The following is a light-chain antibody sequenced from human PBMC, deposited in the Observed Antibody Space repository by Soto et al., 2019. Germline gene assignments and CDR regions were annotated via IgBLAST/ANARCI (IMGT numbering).Light chain of an antibody. J-gene: IGLJ3*02. CDR1: SGHSSYI. Sequence: QSVLTQSSSASASLGSSVKLTCTLSSGHSSYIIAWHQQQPGKAPRYLMKLEGSGSYNKGSGVPDRFSGSSSGADRYLTIANLPVEDEADYYCETWDSNTHTVFGGGTKLTVL. CDR3: ETWDSNTHTV. CDR2: LEGSGSY. V-gene: IGLV4-60*02.